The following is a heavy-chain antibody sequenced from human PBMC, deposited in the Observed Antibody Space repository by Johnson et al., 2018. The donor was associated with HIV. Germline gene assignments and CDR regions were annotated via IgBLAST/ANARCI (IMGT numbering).Heavy chain of an antibody. D-gene: IGHD5-24*01. CDR3: VRDLRWSYDAFDI. CDR2: INWNGGST. J-gene: IGHJ3*02. Sequence: MQLVESGGGVVQPGRSLRLSCAASGFTFDDYGMSWVRQAPGKGLEWISGINWNGGSTGYADSVKGRFTISRDNAKNSLYLQMNSLRAEDTAVYYCVRDLRWSYDAFDIWGQGTMVTVSS. CDR1: GFTFDDYG. V-gene: IGHV3-20*04.